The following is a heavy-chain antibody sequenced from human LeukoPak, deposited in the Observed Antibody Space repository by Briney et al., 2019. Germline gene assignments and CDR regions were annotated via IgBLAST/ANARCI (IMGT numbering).Heavy chain of an antibody. CDR1: GFTFSSYA. J-gene: IGHJ4*02. V-gene: IGHV3-30-3*02. CDR2: ISYDGSNK. Sequence: SGGSLRLSCAASGFTFSSYAMHWVRQAPGKGLEWVAVISYDGSNKYYADSVKGRFTISRDNSKNTLYLQMNSLRAEDTAVYYCASAALISGSSYVYDYDHWGQGTLVTVSS. D-gene: IGHD5-18*01. CDR3: ASAALISGSSYVYDYDH.